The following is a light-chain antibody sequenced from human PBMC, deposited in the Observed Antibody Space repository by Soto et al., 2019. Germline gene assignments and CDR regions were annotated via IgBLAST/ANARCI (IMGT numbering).Light chain of an antibody. Sequence: QSALTQPRSVSGSPGQSVTISCTGSSSDVGDYNFVSWYQQHPDKAPKLMIYDVTKRPSGVPDRFSGSKSGNTASLTISGLQAEDEADYYCCSYAGSYSVIFGGGTKLTVL. CDR1: SSDVGDYNF. CDR3: CSYAGSYSVI. J-gene: IGLJ2*01. V-gene: IGLV2-11*01. CDR2: DVT.